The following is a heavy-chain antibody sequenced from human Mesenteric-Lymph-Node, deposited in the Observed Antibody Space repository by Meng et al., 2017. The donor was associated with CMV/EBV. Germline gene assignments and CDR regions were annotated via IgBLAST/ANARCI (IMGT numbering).Heavy chain of an antibody. Sequence: DTFTSYGISWVRQAPGQGLEWMGWISAYNGNTNYAQKLQGRVTMTTDTSTSTAYMELRSLRSDDTAVYYCARDIVVVPAAMSCWFDPWGQGTLVTVSS. CDR2: ISAYNGNT. CDR1: DTFTSYG. J-gene: IGHJ5*02. V-gene: IGHV1-18*01. CDR3: ARDIVVVPAAMSCWFDP. D-gene: IGHD2-2*01.